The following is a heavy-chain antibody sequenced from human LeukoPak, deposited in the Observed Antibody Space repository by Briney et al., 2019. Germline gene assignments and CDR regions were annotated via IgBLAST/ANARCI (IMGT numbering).Heavy chain of an antibody. CDR3: AKDRSSGWSDY. J-gene: IGHJ4*02. V-gene: IGHV3-30*18. CDR1: GFTFSSYG. Sequence: PGRSLRLSCAASGFTFSSYGMHWVRQAPGKGLEWVAVISYDGSNKYYADSVKGRFTISRDNSKNTLYLQMNSLRAEDTAEYYCAKDRSSGWSDYWGQGTLVTVSS. CDR2: ISYDGSNK. D-gene: IGHD6-19*01.